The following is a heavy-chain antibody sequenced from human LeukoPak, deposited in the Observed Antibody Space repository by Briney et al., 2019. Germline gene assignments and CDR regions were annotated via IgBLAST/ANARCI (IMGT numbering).Heavy chain of an antibody. V-gene: IGHV3-53*01. CDR3: AKDGGCSGGSCYTLLWAFDI. Sequence: GGSLRLSCAASGFTVSSYYMSWVRQAPGKGLEWVSVTHSGGSTYYADSVKGRFTISRDNSKNTLYLQMNSLRADDTAVYYCAKDGGCSGGSCYTLLWAFDIWGQGTMVTVSS. D-gene: IGHD2-15*01. CDR1: GFTVSSYY. CDR2: THSGGST. J-gene: IGHJ3*02.